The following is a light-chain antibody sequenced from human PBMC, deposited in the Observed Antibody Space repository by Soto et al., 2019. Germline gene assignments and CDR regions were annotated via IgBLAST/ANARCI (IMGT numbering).Light chain of an antibody. CDR3: NSYADSTTLYV. CDR1: SSDIGAYNY. J-gene: IGLJ1*01. CDR2: EVS. Sequence: QSALTQPASVSGSPGQSITISCTGTSSDIGAYNYVSWYQQHPGKAPKLMLYEVSNRPSGVSNRFSGSKSGNTASLTISGLQAEDEADYYCNSYADSTTLYVFGTGTKVTVL. V-gene: IGLV2-14*01.